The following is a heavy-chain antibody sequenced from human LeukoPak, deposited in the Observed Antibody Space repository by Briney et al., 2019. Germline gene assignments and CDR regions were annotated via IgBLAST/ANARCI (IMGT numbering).Heavy chain of an antibody. CDR1: GGSISRYY. V-gene: IGHV4-59*01. J-gene: IGHJ4*02. CDR2: IHYSGST. Sequence: KASETLSLTCTVSGGSISRYYWSWIRQPPGKGLEWIGYIHYSGSTSYNPSLKSRVTISGDRSKNQFSLNLTSVTAADTAVYYCARDQGGNYFNWGQGTLVTVSS. D-gene: IGHD1-7*01. CDR3: ARDQGGNYFN.